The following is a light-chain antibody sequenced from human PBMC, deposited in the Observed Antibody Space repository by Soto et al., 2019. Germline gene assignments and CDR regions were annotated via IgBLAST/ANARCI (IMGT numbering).Light chain of an antibody. CDR3: SSYGASSTL. Sequence: QSVLTQPASLSWSPGQSITISCTGTSTDIGSYNYVSWYQQHPGKATKLMIFDVSYRPSGISDRFSGSKSGNTASLTISGLQPEDEADYYCSSYGASSTLFGGGTKVTVL. V-gene: IGLV2-14*03. CDR1: STDIGSYNY. CDR2: DVS. J-gene: IGLJ2*01.